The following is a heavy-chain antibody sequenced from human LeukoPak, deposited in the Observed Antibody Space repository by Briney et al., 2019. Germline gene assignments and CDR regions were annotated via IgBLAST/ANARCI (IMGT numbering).Heavy chain of an antibody. D-gene: IGHD1-14*01. CDR3: ARDRRTGRRIGYYYYMDV. J-gene: IGHJ6*03. CDR2: IYSGGST. Sequence: GGSLRLSCAASGFTVSSNYMSWVRQAPGKGLEWVSVIYSGGSTYYADSVKGRFTISRDNSKNTLYLQMNSLRAEDTVVYYCARDRRTGRRIGYYYYMDVWGKGTTVTVSS. V-gene: IGHV3-66*02. CDR1: GFTVSSNY.